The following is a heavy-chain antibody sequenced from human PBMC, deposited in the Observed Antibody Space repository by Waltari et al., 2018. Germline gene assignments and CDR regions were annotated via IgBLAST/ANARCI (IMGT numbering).Heavy chain of an antibody. J-gene: IGHJ5*02. CDR3: ARDIAVAGQPMNWCDP. CDR1: GGTFSSYA. Sequence: QVQLVQSGAEVKKPGSSVKVSCKASGGTFSSYAISWVRQAPGQGLEWMGGIIPIFGTANDAQKVQVRVTITADESTSTAYMELSSLRSEDTAVYYCARDIAVAGQPMNWCDPWGQGTLVTVSS. V-gene: IGHV1-69*01. D-gene: IGHD6-19*01. CDR2: IIPIFGTA.